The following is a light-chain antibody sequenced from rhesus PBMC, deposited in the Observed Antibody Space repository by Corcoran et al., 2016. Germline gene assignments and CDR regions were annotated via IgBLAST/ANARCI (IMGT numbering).Light chain of an antibody. CDR2: ATA. CDR3: LQYNTAPRT. V-gene: IGKV1-43*02. J-gene: IGKJ1*01. Sequence: DIQMTQSPSSLSASVGDRVTITCRASQGIGTDLNWYQQKPGKPPKRLIYATASLDSGVPSRFSGSGSGTEFTLTISSLQPEDFATYYCLQYNTAPRTFGQGTKVEIK. CDR1: QGIGTD.